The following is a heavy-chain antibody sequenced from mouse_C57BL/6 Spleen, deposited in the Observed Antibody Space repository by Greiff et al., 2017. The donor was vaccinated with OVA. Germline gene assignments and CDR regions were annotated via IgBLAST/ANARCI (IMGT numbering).Heavy chain of an antibody. V-gene: IGHV5-9*01. D-gene: IGHD2-2*01. Sequence: EVQLVESGGGLVKPGGSLKLSCAASGFTFGSYTMSWVRQTPEKRLEWVATISGGGGNTYYPEGGKGRFTISRDNAKNTLYLQMSSLRSEDTALYYCARQGIYYGYDGYAMDYWGQGTSVTVSS. CDR3: ARQGIYYGYDGYAMDY. CDR1: GFTFGSYT. J-gene: IGHJ4*01. CDR2: ISGGGGNT.